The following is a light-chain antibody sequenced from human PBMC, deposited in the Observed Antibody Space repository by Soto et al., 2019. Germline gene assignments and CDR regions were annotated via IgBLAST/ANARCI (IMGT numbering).Light chain of an antibody. J-gene: IGKJ5*01. V-gene: IGKV3-15*01. CDR3: KQYNNWPPIT. Sequence: EVVMSQSPATLSVSPGERATLSCRASQSVSSNLAWYQQKPGHAPRLLIYGASTRATGIPARFSGSGSGTEFTLTISSLQSEDFAVYYCKQYNNWPPITFGQGRLLEVK. CDR1: QSVSSN. CDR2: GAS.